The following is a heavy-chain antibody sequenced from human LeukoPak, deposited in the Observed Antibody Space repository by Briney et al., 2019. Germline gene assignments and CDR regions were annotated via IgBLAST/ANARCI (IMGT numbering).Heavy chain of an antibody. D-gene: IGHD4-17*01. Sequence: GGSLRLSCAASGFTFSSYWMHWVRQAPGKGLVWVSRINSDGSSTSYADSVKGRFTISRDNSKNTLYLQMNSLRAEDTAVYYCAKEIYGDSTGGRFQHWGQGTLVTVSS. CDR2: INSDGSST. CDR1: GFTFSSYW. CDR3: AKEIYGDSTGGRFQH. J-gene: IGHJ1*01. V-gene: IGHV3-74*01.